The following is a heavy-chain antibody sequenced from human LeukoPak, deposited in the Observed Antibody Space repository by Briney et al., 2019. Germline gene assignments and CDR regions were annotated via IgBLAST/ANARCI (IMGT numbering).Heavy chain of an antibody. V-gene: IGHV1-46*01. D-gene: IGHD3-22*01. Sequence: ASVKVSCKASGYTFTSYYMHWVRQAPGQGLEWMGIINPSGGSTSYAQKFQGRVTMTRDTSTSTVYMELSSLRSEDTAVYYCARDWWYYDSSGYDLGYWGQGTLVTVSS. CDR3: ARDWWYYDSSGYDLGY. CDR1: GYTFTSYY. CDR2: INPSGGST. J-gene: IGHJ4*02.